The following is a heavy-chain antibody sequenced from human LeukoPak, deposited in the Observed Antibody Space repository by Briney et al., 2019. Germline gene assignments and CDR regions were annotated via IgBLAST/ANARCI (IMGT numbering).Heavy chain of an antibody. CDR2: INSDGSST. J-gene: IGHJ4*02. CDR3: ARALGGPLDC. Sequence: GGSLRLSCAASGFTFSSDWMHWVRQAPGKGLVWVSRINSDGSSTSHAYSVKGRFTISRDNAKNTLYLQMNSLRAEDTAIYYCARALGGPLDCWGQGTLVTVSS. V-gene: IGHV3-74*01. D-gene: IGHD3-16*01. CDR1: GFTFSSDW.